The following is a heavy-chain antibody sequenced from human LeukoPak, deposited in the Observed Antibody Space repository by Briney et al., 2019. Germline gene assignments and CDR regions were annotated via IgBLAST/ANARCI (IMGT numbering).Heavy chain of an antibody. J-gene: IGHJ4*02. CDR1: GFTFSNFG. Sequence: GGSLRLSCAASGFTFSNFGMSWVRQAPGKGLEWLSALSGDGTTTYYADSEKGRFTISRDNSKNALYLQINSLGAEDTAVYYCARRAGDYSHPYDYWGQGTLVTVSS. V-gene: IGHV3-23*01. CDR2: LSGDGTTT. D-gene: IGHD3-22*01. CDR3: ARRAGDYSHPYDY.